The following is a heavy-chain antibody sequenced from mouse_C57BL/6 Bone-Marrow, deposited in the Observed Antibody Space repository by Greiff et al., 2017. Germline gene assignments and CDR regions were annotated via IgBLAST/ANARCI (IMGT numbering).Heavy chain of an antibody. CDR3: ARRSSGDYFDY. Sequence: EVHLVESGGGLVQPGGSLSLSCAASGFTFTDYYMSWVRQPPGKALEWLGFIRNKANGYTTEYSASVKGRFTISRDNSQSILYLQMNALRAEDSATYYCARRSSGDYFDYWGKGTTLTVSS. V-gene: IGHV7-3*01. J-gene: IGHJ2*01. CDR2: IRNKANGYTT. CDR1: GFTFTDYY.